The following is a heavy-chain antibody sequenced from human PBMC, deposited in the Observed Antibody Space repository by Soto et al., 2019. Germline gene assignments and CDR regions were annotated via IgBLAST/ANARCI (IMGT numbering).Heavy chain of an antibody. D-gene: IGHD3-3*01. CDR3: AKDQYDFWSGLYYYGMDV. Sequence: GGSLRLSCAASGFTFSSYAMSWVRQAPGKGLEWVSAISGSGGSTYYADSVKGRFTISRDNSKNTLYLQMNSLRAEDTAVYYCAKDQYDFWSGLYYYGMDVWGQGTTVTVSS. J-gene: IGHJ6*02. CDR2: ISGSGGST. CDR1: GFTFSSYA. V-gene: IGHV3-23*01.